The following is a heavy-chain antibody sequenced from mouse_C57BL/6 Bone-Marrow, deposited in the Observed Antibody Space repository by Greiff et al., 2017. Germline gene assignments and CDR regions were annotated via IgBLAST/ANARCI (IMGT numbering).Heavy chain of an antibody. D-gene: IGHD2-4*01. Sequence: EVQLQQSGAELVRPGASVKLSCTASGFNIKDDYMNWVKQRPEQGLEWIGWFDPENGDTEYASKFQGKATITADTSSNTAYLQLSSLTSEDTAVYYCTTGRCYDYDEGPSLAYWGQGTLVTVSA. CDR2: FDPENGDT. J-gene: IGHJ3*01. V-gene: IGHV14-4*01. CDR1: GFNIKDDY. CDR3: TTGRCYDYDEGPSLAY.